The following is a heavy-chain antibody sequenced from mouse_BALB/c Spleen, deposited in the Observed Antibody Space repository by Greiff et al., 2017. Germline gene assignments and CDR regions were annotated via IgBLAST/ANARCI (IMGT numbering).Heavy chain of an antibody. CDR2: ISSGGST. V-gene: IGHV5-6-5*01. CDR1: GFTFSSYA. J-gene: IGHJ3*01. D-gene: IGHD2-3*01. Sequence: EVKLVESGGGLVKPGGSLKLSCAASGFTFSSYAMSWVRQTPEKRLEWVASISSGGSTYYPDSVKGRFTISRDNARNILYLQMSSLRSEDTAMYYCARDYDGYYGAWFADWGQGTLVTVSA. CDR3: ARDYDGYYGAWFAD.